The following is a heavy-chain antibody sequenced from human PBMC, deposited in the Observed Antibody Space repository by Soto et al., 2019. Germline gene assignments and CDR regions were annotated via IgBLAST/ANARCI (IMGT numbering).Heavy chain of an antibody. J-gene: IGHJ6*02. V-gene: IGHV1-18*01. D-gene: IGHD2-2*01. CDR2: ISAYNGNT. CDR3: ARVGWDDIVLVPAAYYYGMDV. Sequence: GASVKVSCKASGYTFTSYDINWVRQATGQGLEWMGWISAYNGNTNYAQKLQGRVTMTTDTSTSTAYMELRSLRSDDTAVYYCARVGWDDIVLVPAAYYYGMDVWGQGTTVTVSS. CDR1: GYTFTSYD.